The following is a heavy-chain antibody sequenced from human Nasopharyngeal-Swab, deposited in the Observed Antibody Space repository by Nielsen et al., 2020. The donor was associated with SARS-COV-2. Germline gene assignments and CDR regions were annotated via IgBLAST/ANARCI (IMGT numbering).Heavy chain of an antibody. D-gene: IGHD6-25*01. V-gene: IGHV1-18*01. Sequence: WVRQAPGQGLEWMGWISAYNGRTYYAQKFQSRVTMTTDTSTSTAYMDLRSLRSDDTAVYYCARDPRGPDYWGQGTLVTVSS. J-gene: IGHJ4*02. CDR2: ISAYNGRT. CDR3: ARDPRGPDY.